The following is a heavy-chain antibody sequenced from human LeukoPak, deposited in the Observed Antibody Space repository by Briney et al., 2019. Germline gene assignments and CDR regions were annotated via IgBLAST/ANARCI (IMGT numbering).Heavy chain of an antibody. D-gene: IGHD1-1*01. CDR2: IYSGGST. Sequence: GGSLRLSCAASGFTLSSNHMSWVRQAPGKGLEWVSVIYSGGSTDYAESVTGRFTISRDNLKNTLYLQMNSLRAEDTAVYYCARGPAGYNWGQGTLVTFSS. CDR1: GFTLSSNH. V-gene: IGHV3-53*01. J-gene: IGHJ4*02. CDR3: ARGPAGYN.